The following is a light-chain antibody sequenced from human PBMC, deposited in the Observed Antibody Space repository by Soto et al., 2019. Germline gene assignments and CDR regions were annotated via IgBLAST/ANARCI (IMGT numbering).Light chain of an antibody. Sequence: QSALTQPASVSGSPGQSITISCTGTSSDVGSYNYVSWYQQHPGKAPKLMIYEVSNRPSGVPNRFSGSKSGNTASLTISGLQAEDEANFYCCSYTSSSTVFGGGTKLTVL. CDR3: CSYTSSSTV. V-gene: IGLV2-14*01. CDR2: EVS. CDR1: SSDVGSYNY. J-gene: IGLJ3*02.